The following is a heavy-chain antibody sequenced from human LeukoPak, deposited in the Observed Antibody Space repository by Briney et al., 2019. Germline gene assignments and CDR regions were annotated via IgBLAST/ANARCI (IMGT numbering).Heavy chain of an antibody. V-gene: IGHV4-59*08. Sequence: PSETLSLTCTVSGGSISSYYWSWIRQPPGKGLEWIGYIYYSGSTNYNPSLKSRVTISVDTSKNQFSLKLSSVTAADTAVYYCASRGYVYGSGYFDYWGQGTLVTVSS. D-gene: IGHD5-18*01. CDR3: ASRGYVYGSGYFDY. CDR1: GGSISSYY. J-gene: IGHJ4*02. CDR2: IYYSGST.